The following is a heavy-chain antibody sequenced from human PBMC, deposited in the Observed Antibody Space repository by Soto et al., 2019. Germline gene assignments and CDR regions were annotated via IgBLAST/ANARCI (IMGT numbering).Heavy chain of an antibody. J-gene: IGHJ5*02. CDR3: ARAEGYYDSSGYSGLDP. V-gene: IGHV4-39*01. CDR1: GGSISSSSYY. CDR2: IYYSGST. D-gene: IGHD3-22*01. Sequence: SETLSLTCTVSGGSISSSSYYWGWIRQPPGKGLEWIGSIYYSGSTYYNPSLKSRVTISVDTSKNQFSLKLSSVTAADTAVYYCARAEGYYDSSGYSGLDPWGQGTLVTVS.